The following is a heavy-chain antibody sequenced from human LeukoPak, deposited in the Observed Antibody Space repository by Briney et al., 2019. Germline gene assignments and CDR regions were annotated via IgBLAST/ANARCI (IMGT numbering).Heavy chain of an antibody. D-gene: IGHD3-3*01. CDR1: GYTSTSYD. V-gene: IGHV1-8*03. J-gene: IGHJ6*03. CDR3: ARVKWGYDFWSGYYRDYYYMDV. Sequence: GASVKVSCKASGYTSTSYDINWVRQATGQGLEWMGWKNPNSGNTGYAQKFQGRVTITRNTSISTAYMELSSLRSEDTAVYYCARVKWGYDFWSGYYRDYYYMDVWGKGTTVTVSS. CDR2: KNPNSGNT.